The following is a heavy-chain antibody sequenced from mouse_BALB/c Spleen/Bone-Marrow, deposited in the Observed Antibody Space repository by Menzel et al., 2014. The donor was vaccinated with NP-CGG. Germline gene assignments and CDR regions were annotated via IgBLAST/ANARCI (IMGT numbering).Heavy chain of an antibody. CDR3: ARQFGLRWAMYY. Sequence: EVKLMESGGGLVQPGGSLKLSCAASGFTFSSYTMSWVRQTPEKRLEWVAYISNGGGSTYYPDTVKGRFTISRDNAKNILYLQMSSLKSEDTAMYYCARQFGLRWAMYYWGQGTSVTVSS. CDR1: GFTFSSYT. V-gene: IGHV5-12-2*01. D-gene: IGHD3-1*01. CDR2: ISNGGGST. J-gene: IGHJ4*01.